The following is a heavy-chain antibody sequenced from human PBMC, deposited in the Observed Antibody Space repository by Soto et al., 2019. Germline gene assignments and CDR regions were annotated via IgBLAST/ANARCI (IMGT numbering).Heavy chain of an antibody. CDR3: ARNTISLVSGTNYYSYMGV. J-gene: IGHJ6*03. V-gene: IGHV4-39*01. CDR2: IYYSGST. CDR1: GGSISSSSYY. D-gene: IGHD3-10*01. Sequence: PSETLSLTCTVSGGSISSSSYYWGWIRQPPGKGLEWIGSIYYSGSTYYNPSLKSRVTISVDTSKNQFSLKLSSVTAADTAVYYCARNTISLVSGTNYYSYMGVGGKGPRVTVP.